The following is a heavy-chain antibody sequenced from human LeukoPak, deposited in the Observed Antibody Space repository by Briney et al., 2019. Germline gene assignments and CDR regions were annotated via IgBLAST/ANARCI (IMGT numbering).Heavy chain of an antibody. CDR3: ARDICDFPLVAGILFGMDV. CDR2: INPSGGST. J-gene: IGHJ6*02. V-gene: IGHV1-46*01. D-gene: IGHD2-15*01. CDR1: GYTFTSYY. Sequence: ASVKVSCKASGYTFTSYYMHWVRQAPGQGLEWMGIINPSGGSTSYAQKFQGRVTMTRDTSTSTVYMELSSLRSEDTAVYYCARDICDFPLVAGILFGMDVWGQGTTVTVSS.